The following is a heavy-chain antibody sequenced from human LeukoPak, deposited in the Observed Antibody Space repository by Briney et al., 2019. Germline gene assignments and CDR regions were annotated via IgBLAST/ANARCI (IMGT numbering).Heavy chain of an antibody. Sequence: SETLSLTCSVSGGSISRNSYYWSWIRQSSEKGLEWIGEINHSGITNYSPSLKSRLSISIDTSKNQFSLKLSSVTAADTAVYYCVRLGRNFGYYFFDSWAQGTLVTVSS. D-gene: IGHD3-22*01. CDR2: INHSGIT. J-gene: IGHJ4*02. V-gene: IGHV4-39*07. CDR1: GGSISRNSYY. CDR3: VRLGRNFGYYFFDS.